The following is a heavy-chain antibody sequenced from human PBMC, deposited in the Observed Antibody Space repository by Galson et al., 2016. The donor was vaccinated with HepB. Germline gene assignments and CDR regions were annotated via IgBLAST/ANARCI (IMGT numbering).Heavy chain of an antibody. CDR2: IYPGDSDT. CDR3: AGLRGDGYNFIEPYSFDY. D-gene: IGHD5-24*01. J-gene: IGHJ4*02. V-gene: IGHV5-51*01. CDR1: GYSFTNYW. Sequence: QSGAEVKKPGESLKISCKGSGYSFTNYWIAWVRQMPGKGLEWMGSIYPGDSDTRYSPSLQGQATISADKSISTASLQWSSLKASDTAMYFCAGLRGDGYNFIEPYSFDYWGQGTLVTVSS.